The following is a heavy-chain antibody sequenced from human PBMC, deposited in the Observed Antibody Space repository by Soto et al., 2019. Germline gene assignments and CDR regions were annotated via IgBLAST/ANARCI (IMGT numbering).Heavy chain of an antibody. J-gene: IGHJ6*03. CDR1: GDKVSSNSAS. CDR3: AGTTSLQWYYMDV. Sequence: PSQTLSLTCVIPGDKVSSNSASWNWIRQSPSGGLEWLGRTYYRSRWYNDYAVSVRSRITINPDTSKNQFSLHLNSVTPEDTAVYYCAGTTSLQWYYMDVWGKGTTVTVSS. V-gene: IGHV6-1*01. CDR2: TYYRSRWYN. D-gene: IGHD1-7*01.